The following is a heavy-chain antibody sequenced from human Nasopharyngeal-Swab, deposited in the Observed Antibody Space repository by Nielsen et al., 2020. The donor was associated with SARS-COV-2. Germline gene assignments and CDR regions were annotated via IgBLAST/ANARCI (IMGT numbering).Heavy chain of an antibody. CDR3: ARLPMRAASGRGAFDI. J-gene: IGHJ3*02. D-gene: IGHD6-13*01. V-gene: IGHV5-51*01. Sequence: GESLKISCKASVYNFATYWIGWVRQMPGEGLRWMGLIYPGDSDTRYSPSLQGQVTISADRSITTAYLQWSSLKASDTAMYYCARLPMRAASGRGAFDIWGQGTMVTVSS. CDR2: IYPGDSDT. CDR1: VYNFATYW.